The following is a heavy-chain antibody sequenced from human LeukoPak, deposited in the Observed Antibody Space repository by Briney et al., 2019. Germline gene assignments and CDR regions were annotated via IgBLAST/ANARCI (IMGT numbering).Heavy chain of an antibody. CDR2: ISYDGCNK. CDR1: GFTFSSYA. CDR3: ARDTLYSSGWYTFDY. V-gene: IGHV3-30-3*01. J-gene: IGHJ4*02. Sequence: GRSLRLSCAASGFTFSSYAMHWVRQAPGKGLEGVAVISYDGCNKYYAASVKGRFTISRDNSKNTLYLQMNSLRAEDTAVYYCARDTLYSSGWYTFDYWGQGTLVTVSS. D-gene: IGHD6-19*01.